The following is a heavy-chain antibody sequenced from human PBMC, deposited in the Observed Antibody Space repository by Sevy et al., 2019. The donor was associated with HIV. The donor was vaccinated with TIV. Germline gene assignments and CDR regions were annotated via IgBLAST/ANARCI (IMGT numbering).Heavy chain of an antibody. CDR2: IIPIFGTA. CDR3: AREGGYYDSSGYYYVGSNFDY. J-gene: IGHJ4*02. CDR1: GGTFSSYA. V-gene: IGHV1-69*13. D-gene: IGHD3-22*01. Sequence: ASVKVSCKASGGTFSSYAISWVRQAPGQGLEWMGGIIPIFGTANYAQKFQGRVTITADESTSTAYMGLSSLRSEDTAGYYCAREGGYYDSSGYYYVGSNFDYWGQGTLVTVSS.